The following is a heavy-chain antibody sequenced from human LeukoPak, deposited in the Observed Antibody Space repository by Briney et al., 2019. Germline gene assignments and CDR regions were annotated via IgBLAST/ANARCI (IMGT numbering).Heavy chain of an antibody. V-gene: IGHV4-59*01. D-gene: IGHD2-15*01. CDR3: ARDRREQYCSGGSCYFALGFFDY. CDR1: GGSISSYY. J-gene: IGHJ4*02. Sequence: SETLSLTCTVSGGSISSYYWSWIRQPPGKGLEWIGYIHDRGSTNYNPSLKSRVTISVDTSKNRFSLKLSSVTAADTAVYYCARDRREQYCSGGSCYFALGFFDYWGQGTLVTVSS. CDR2: IHDRGST.